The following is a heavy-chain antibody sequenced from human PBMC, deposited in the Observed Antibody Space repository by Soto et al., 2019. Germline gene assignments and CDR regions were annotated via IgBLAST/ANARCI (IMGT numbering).Heavy chain of an antibody. CDR3: AKGLDSSGYYYLDY. CDR2: ISYYGSKK. J-gene: IGHJ4*02. V-gene: IGHV3-30*18. CDR1: GFTFSSYG. D-gene: IGHD3-22*01. Sequence: GGSLRLSCAASGFTFSSYGMHWVRQAPGKGLEWVAVISYYGSKKYYADSVKGRFTISRDNSKNTLYLQMNSLRAEDTAVYYCAKGLDSSGYYYLDYWGQGTLVTVSS.